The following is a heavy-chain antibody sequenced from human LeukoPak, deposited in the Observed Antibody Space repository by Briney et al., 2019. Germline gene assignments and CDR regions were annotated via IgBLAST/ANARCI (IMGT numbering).Heavy chain of an antibody. CDR3: ARDRNYDSSGDAFDI. J-gene: IGHJ3*02. V-gene: IGHV3-30*03. CDR2: ISYDGSNK. Sequence: PGGSLRLSCAASGFTFSSYGMHWVRQAPGKGLEWVAVISYDGSNKYYADSVKGRFTISRDNSKNTLYLQMNSLRAEDTAVYYCARDRNYDSSGDAFDIWGQGTMVTVSS. D-gene: IGHD3-22*01. CDR1: GFTFSSYG.